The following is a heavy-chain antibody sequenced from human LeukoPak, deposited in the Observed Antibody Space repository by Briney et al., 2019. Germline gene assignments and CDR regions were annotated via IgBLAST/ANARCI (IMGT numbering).Heavy chain of an antibody. J-gene: IGHJ4*02. D-gene: IGHD3-22*01. CDR2: INPSGGST. CDR3: ARDPRPDDSSGYFGY. Sequence: ASVKVSCKASGYTFTSYYMHWVRQAPGQGLEWMGIINPSGGSTNYAQKFQGRVTMTRDTSTSTVYMELSSLRSEDTAVYYCARDPRPDDSSGYFGYWGQGTLVTVSS. V-gene: IGHV1-46*01. CDR1: GYTFTSYY.